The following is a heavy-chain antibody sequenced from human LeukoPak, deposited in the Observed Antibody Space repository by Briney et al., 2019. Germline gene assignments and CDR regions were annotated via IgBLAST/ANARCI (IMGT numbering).Heavy chain of an antibody. V-gene: IGHV3-30*02. CDR2: IRYDGSNK. CDR3: AKDPLQYYYYYYMDV. Sequence: GGSLRLSCAASGFTFSSYGMHWIRQAPGKGLELVAFIRYDGSNKYYADCVKGRFTISRDNSKNTLYLQMNSLRAEDTAVYYCAKDPLQYYYYYYMDVWGKGTTVTVSS. J-gene: IGHJ6*03. CDR1: GFTFSSYG. D-gene: IGHD4-11*01.